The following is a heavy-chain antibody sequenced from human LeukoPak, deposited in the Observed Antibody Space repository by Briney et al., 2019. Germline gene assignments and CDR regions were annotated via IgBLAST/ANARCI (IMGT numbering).Heavy chain of an antibody. J-gene: IGHJ6*03. CDR2: IYYSGST. CDR3: AKGSYNWNYLRHYYYYMDV. D-gene: IGHD1-7*01. V-gene: IGHV4-59*01. Sequence: PSETLSLTCTVSGGSISNYYWSWIRQPPGKGLEWIGYIYYSGSTNYNASLKSRVTISVDTSKNQLSLKLSSVTAADTAVYYCAKGSYNWNYLRHYYYYMDVWGKGTTVTVSS. CDR1: GGSISNYY.